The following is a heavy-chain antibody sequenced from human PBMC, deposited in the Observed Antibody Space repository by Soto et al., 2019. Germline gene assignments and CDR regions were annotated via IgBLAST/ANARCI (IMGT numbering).Heavy chain of an antibody. V-gene: IGHV3-48*02. D-gene: IGHD6-19*01. Sequence: GGSLRLSCAASGFTFSTYSMSWVRQAPGKGLEWVSYISGGSKTIYYADSVRGRFTISRDNAKNSMYLQMNSLRDEDTAVYYCARDGGWIDYWGQGTLVTVSS. CDR2: ISGGSKTI. CDR1: GFTFSTYS. CDR3: ARDGGWIDY. J-gene: IGHJ4*02.